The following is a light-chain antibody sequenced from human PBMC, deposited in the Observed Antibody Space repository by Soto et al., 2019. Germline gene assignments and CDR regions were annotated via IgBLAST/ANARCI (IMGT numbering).Light chain of an antibody. CDR1: SSNIGNNA. CDR2: YDD. Sequence: QSVLTQPPSVSEAPRQRVTISCSGSSSNIGNNAINWYQQLPGKAPKLLIYYDDLLPSGVNDRFSGSKSGTSASLAISGLQSEDEADYYCATWDDSLNGVVFGGGTKVTVL. CDR3: ATWDDSLNGVV. V-gene: IGLV1-36*01. J-gene: IGLJ2*01.